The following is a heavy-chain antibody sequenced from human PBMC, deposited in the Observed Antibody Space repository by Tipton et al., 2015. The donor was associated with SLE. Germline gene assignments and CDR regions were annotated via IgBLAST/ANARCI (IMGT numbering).Heavy chain of an antibody. Sequence: QSGPEVKKPGASVKVSCRASGYTFTSHGISWVRQAPGQGLEWMGGLSAYNGNTNYGQKLQGIVTMTTDTSTSPAYMQLRSLRSDDTAVYYCARDKGASVDVGAAYWGQGTLVTVSS. CDR1: GYTFTSHG. D-gene: IGHD6-19*01. J-gene: IGHJ4*02. CDR2: LSAYNGNT. CDR3: ARDKGASVDVGAAY. V-gene: IGHV1-18*01.